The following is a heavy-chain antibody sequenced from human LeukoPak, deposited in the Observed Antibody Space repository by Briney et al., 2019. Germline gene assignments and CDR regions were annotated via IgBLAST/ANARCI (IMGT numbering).Heavy chain of an antibody. D-gene: IGHD4-17*01. V-gene: IGHV3-33*06. J-gene: IGHJ4*02. Sequence: GGSLRLSCAASGFTFSSYGIHWVRQAPGKGLEWVAVIWYDGSNKYYADSVKGRFTISRDNSKNTLYLQMNSLRAEDTAVYYCAKQIRRGDYVSSFDYWGQGTLVTVSS. CDR3: AKQIRRGDYVSSFDY. CDR1: GFTFSSYG. CDR2: IWYDGSNK.